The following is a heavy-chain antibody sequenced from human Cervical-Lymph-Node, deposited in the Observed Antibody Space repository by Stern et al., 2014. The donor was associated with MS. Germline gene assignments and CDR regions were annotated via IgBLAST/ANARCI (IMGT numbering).Heavy chain of an antibody. CDR2: ISSSSSYI. J-gene: IGHJ4*02. CDR3: ARDDHYYDSSGFDY. Sequence: EDQLVESGGGLVKPGGSLRLSCAASGFTFSSYSMNWVRQAPGKGLEWVSSISSSSSYIYYADSVKGRFTISRDNAKNSLYLQMNSLRAEDTAVYYCARDDHYYDSSGFDYWGQGTLVTVSS. D-gene: IGHD3-22*01. CDR1: GFTFSSYS. V-gene: IGHV3-21*01.